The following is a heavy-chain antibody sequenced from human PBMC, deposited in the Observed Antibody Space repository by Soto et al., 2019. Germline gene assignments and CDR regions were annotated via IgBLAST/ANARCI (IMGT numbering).Heavy chain of an antibody. J-gene: IGHJ3*02. CDR1: GFTFSSYA. V-gene: IGHV3-23*01. D-gene: IGHD3-22*01. CDR3: AKHYYDSSGMNAFDI. CDR2: ISGSGGST. Sequence: GGSLRLSCAASGFTFSSYAMSWVRQAPGQGLEWVSAISGSGGSTYYADSVKGRFTISRDNSKNTLYLQMNSLRAEDTAVYYCAKHYYDSSGMNAFDIWGQGTMVTVSS.